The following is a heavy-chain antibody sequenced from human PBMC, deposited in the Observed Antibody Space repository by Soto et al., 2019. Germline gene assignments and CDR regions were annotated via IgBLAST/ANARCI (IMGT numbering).Heavy chain of an antibody. J-gene: IGHJ6*02. CDR3: VRENYYYAMDV. CDR2: IRGGGNT. Sequence: GGSLRLSCAASGFTVSTDWMYWVRQAPGKGLEWVSVIRGGGNTYYADSVEDRFTISRDNSENTVYLQMNSLRAEDTAVYYCVRENYYYAMDVWGQGTTVTVSS. CDR1: GFTVSTDW. V-gene: IGHV3-66*01.